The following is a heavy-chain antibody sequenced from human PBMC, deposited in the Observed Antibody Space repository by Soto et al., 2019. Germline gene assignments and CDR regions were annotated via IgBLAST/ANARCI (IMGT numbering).Heavy chain of an antibody. CDR3: ARNYYDSSERDYLDY. V-gene: IGHV1-2*02. J-gene: IGHJ4*02. D-gene: IGHD3-22*01. CDR1: GYTFTAYY. Sequence: SVKGSYKASGYTFTAYYIHWVRQAPVQGLEWMGWINPITGGTNYAPNFQGRVTMTRDTSISTAYMELSSLRSDDTALYYCARNYYDSSERDYLDYWGQGTLVTVYS. CDR2: INPITGGT.